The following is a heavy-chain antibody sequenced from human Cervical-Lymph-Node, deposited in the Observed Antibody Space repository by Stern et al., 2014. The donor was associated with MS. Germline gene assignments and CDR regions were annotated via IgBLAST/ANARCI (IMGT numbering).Heavy chain of an antibody. J-gene: IGHJ4*02. D-gene: IGHD2-2*01. CDR2: INSDGSNT. CDR3: ARGGCSSTSCLDY. CDR1: GFTFSRNW. V-gene: IGHV3-74*02. Sequence: VQLVQSGGGLVQPGGSLRLSCAASGFTFSRNWMHWVRQAPGQGLVWVSHINSDGSNTNYADSVKGRFTITRDNTKNTLYLQMSSLRAEDTAVYYCARGGCSSTSCLDYWGQGTLVTVSS.